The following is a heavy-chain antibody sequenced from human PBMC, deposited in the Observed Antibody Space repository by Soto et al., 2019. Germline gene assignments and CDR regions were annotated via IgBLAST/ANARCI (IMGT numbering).Heavy chain of an antibody. CDR3: VREGRGSFDG. D-gene: IGHD5-12*01. J-gene: IGHJ3*01. CDR1: GFIFTNYA. CDR2: IGGRGNSA. V-gene: IGHV3-23*01. Sequence: GGSLILSCAASGFIFTNYAMNWVRQAPGKGLEWVSVIGGRGNSAYYADSVQGRFTISRDNSKNTLSLQMSSLTADDTAIYHCVREGRGSFDGWGRGTMVTVSS.